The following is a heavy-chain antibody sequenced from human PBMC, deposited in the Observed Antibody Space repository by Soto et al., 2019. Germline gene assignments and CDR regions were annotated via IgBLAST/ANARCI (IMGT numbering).Heavy chain of an antibody. J-gene: IGHJ6*02. Sequence: ASVKVSCKASGYTFTSHDINWVRQPTGQGLEWMGWMNPNSGNTGYAQKYQGRVTMTRNTSISTAYMELSSLRSEDTAVYYCARYCSGCSCEPGYYYGMDFCCQATSGTLSS. V-gene: IGHV1-8*01. CDR1: GYTFTSHD. CDR2: MNPNSGNT. D-gene: IGHD2-15*01. CDR3: ARYCSGCSCEPGYYYGMDF.